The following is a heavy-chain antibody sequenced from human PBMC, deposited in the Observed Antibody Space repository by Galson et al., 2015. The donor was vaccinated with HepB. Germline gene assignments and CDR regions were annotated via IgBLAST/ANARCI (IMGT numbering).Heavy chain of an antibody. CDR2: FDPEDGET. J-gene: IGHJ6*02. CDR1: GYTLTELS. Sequence: SVKVSCKVSGYTLTELSMHWVRQAPGKGLEWMGGFDPEDGETIYAQKFQGRVTMTEDTSTDTAYMELSSLRSEDTAVYYCATGAGTTLSYYSGMDVWGQGTTVTVSS. V-gene: IGHV1-24*01. CDR3: ATGAGTTLSYYSGMDV. D-gene: IGHD1-1*01.